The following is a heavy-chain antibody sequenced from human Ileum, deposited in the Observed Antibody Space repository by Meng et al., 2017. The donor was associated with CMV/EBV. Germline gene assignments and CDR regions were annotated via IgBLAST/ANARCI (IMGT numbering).Heavy chain of an antibody. Sequence: SGGSVSSSSYYWGWIRQPPGKGLEWIGSIYYGGSTYYNPSLKSRVTISIDTSKSQFSLRLTSVTAADTAVYFCVRSLVGGLAAPPNYWGQGTLVTVSS. D-gene: IGHD6-13*01. J-gene: IGHJ4*02. CDR3: VRSLVGGLAAPPNY. V-gene: IGHV4-39*01. CDR1: GGSVSSSSYY. CDR2: IYYGGST.